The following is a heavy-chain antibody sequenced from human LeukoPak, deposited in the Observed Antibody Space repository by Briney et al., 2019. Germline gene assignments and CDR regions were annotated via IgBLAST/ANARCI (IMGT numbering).Heavy chain of an antibody. CDR3: ARAPVATPSEFDY. J-gene: IGHJ4*02. D-gene: IGHD5-12*01. CDR2: ISYSGNT. CDR1: GDSISSGGYY. V-gene: IGHV4-31*03. Sequence: LSLTRTVSGDSISSGGYYWSWIRQHPGKGLEWIGYISYSGNTYYNPSLKSRAAISADTPKNQFSLKLSSTTAADTAVYYCARAPVATPSEFDYWGQGTLVTVSS.